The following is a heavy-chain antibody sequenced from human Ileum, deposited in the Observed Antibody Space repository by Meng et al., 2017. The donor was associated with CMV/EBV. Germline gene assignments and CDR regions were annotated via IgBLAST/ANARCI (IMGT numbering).Heavy chain of an antibody. CDR2: IKPDGSEK. Sequence: GESLKISCAASGFTFDDYGMSWVRQAPGKGLEWVANIKPDGSEKFYVDSVKGRFTISRDNAKNSLYLQVDSLRVEDTALYYCARGRYCTSGSCYIDYWGQGTLVTVSS. V-gene: IGHV3-7*03. J-gene: IGHJ4*02. D-gene: IGHD2-8*01. CDR3: ARGRYCTSGSCYIDY. CDR1: GFTFDDYG.